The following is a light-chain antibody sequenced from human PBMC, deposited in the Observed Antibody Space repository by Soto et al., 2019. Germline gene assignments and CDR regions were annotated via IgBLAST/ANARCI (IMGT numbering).Light chain of an antibody. V-gene: IGKV1-33*01. J-gene: IGKJ4*01. CDR2: DGS. Sequence: DIQMTQSPSSLSASVGDRVTITCPASQDISNYLNWYQQKPGEAPKLLISDGSNLETGDPSRFSESGSGTHFTFTISSLQPEDFATYHCHQYEKVGLTFGGGTKVEIK. CDR3: HQYEKVGLT. CDR1: QDISNY.